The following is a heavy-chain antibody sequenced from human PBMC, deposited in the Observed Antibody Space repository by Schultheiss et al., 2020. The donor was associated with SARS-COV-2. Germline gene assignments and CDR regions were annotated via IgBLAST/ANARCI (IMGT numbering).Heavy chain of an antibody. CDR3: ARDLSGAAAGTLWPTWFDP. D-gene: IGHD6-13*01. J-gene: IGHJ5*02. Sequence: SQTLSLTCTVPGGSISSSSYYWGWIRQPPGKGLEWIGEINHSGSTNYNPSLKGRVTISVDTSKNQFSLKLSSVTAADTAVFYCARDLSGAAAGTLWPTWFDPWGQGTLVTVSS. CDR2: INHSGST. CDR1: GGSISSSSYY. V-gene: IGHV4-39*07.